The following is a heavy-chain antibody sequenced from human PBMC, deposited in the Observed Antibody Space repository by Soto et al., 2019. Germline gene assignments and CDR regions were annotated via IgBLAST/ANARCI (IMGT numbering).Heavy chain of an antibody. CDR1: GGTFRSYA. D-gene: IGHD3-10*01. CDR2: IIPIFGTV. J-gene: IGHJ6*02. CDR3: ARGFGSGSYYHVLYYYYGMDV. Sequence: ASVKVSCKASGGTFRSYASSWVRQAPGHALEWMGGIIPIFGTVNYAQKFQGRVTINADVSTSTAYMELSSLRSEDTAGYYCARGFGSGSYYHVLYYYYGMDVWGQGTTVTVSS. V-gene: IGHV1-69*13.